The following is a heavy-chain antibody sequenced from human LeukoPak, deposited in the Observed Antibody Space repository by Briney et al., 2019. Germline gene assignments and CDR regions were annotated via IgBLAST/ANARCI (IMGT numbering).Heavy chain of an antibody. D-gene: IGHD2-2*01. Sequence: PGRSLRLSCAAAGFTFSSYALSWVRQAPGKGLEWVSSLIGSGYNTYYADSVKGRFTISRDNSKNTVYLQMKSLRAEDTAVYYCAKDPYGTRYFDYWGQGTLVTVSS. CDR3: AKDPYGTRYFDY. V-gene: IGHV3-23*01. CDR1: GFTFSSYA. J-gene: IGHJ4*02. CDR2: LIGSGYNT.